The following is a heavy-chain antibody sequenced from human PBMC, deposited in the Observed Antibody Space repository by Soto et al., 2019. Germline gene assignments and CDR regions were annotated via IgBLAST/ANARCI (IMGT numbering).Heavy chain of an antibody. Sequence: GASVKVSCKASGYTFTGYYMHWVRQAPGQGLEWMGWINPNSGGTNYAQKFQGRVTMTRDTSISTAYMELSRLRSDDTAVYYCARGESQVRGVIRAGMDVWGQGTTVTVSS. J-gene: IGHJ6*02. CDR3: ARGESQVRGVIRAGMDV. CDR2: INPNSGGT. D-gene: IGHD3-10*01. V-gene: IGHV1-2*02. CDR1: GYTFTGYY.